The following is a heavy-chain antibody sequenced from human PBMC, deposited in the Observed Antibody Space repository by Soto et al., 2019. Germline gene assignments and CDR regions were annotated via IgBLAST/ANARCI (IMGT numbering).Heavy chain of an antibody. CDR3: ASSLKMAVPGKTPGY. D-gene: IGHD6-19*01. V-gene: IGHV4-34*01. J-gene: IGHJ4*02. Sequence: SETLSLTCAVYGGSFSGYYWSWIRQPPGKGLEWIGEINHSGSTNYNPSLKCRGTISVDTAKNQCPLKLSPVTAADTAVYNCASSLKMAVPGKTPGYWGQGTLVTVSS. CDR2: INHSGST. CDR1: GGSFSGYY.